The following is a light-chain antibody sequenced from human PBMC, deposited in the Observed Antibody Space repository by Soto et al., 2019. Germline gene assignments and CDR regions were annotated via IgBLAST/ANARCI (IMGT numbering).Light chain of an antibody. CDR2: EAS. CDR3: QQYNSYSPRT. Sequence: DIQMTQSPSTLSASVGDRVTITCRASQSISSWLAWYQQKPGKAPKLLIYEASSLESGVPSRFSGSRSGTEFTLTISRLQPDDFATYYCQQYNSYSPRTFGQGTKVEIK. V-gene: IGKV1-5*03. J-gene: IGKJ1*01. CDR1: QSISSW.